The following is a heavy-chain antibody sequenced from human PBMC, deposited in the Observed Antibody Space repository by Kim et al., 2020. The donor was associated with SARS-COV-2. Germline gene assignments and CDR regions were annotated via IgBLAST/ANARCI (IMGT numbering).Heavy chain of an antibody. Sequence: GGSLRLSCAASGFTFSSYWMSWVRQAPGKGLEWLANIKQDGSATYYVASVKGRFTISRDNANNSLYLEMNSLRAEDTAVYYCASDEASQSRGWYWSYYYYGRDDSGQGTTGTVS. CDR1: GFTFSSYW. CDR2: IKQDGSAT. J-gene: IGHJ6*01. D-gene: IGHD6-19*01. V-gene: IGHV3-7*01. CDR3: ASDEASQSRGWYWSYYYYGRDD.